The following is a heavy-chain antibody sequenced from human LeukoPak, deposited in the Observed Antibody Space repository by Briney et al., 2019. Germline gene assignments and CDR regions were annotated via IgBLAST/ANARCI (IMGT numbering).Heavy chain of an antibody. Sequence: GGSLRLSCAASGFTFSNAWMSWVRQASGKGLEWVGRIKSKTDGGTTEYAAPVKGKFNISRDDSRNTLYLQMNSLKTDDTAVYYCVSGGLVYEYWGQGTLVTVSS. CDR1: GFTFSNAW. V-gene: IGHV3-15*01. J-gene: IGHJ4*02. CDR3: VSGGLVYEY. D-gene: IGHD6-19*01. CDR2: IKSKTDGGTT.